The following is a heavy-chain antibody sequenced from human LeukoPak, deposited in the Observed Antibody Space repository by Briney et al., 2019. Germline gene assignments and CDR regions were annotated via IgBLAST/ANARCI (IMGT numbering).Heavy chain of an antibody. J-gene: IGHJ4*02. CDR3: ARDSSGWSD. CDR1: GYTFTDYF. V-gene: IGHV1-2*02. Sequence: ASVKVSCKTSGYTFTDYFIHWVRQAPGQGLEWMGWINPNSGGTNYAQKFQGRVTMTRDTSIGTAYMELSRLRSDDTAVYYCARDSSGWSDWGQGTLVTVSS. D-gene: IGHD6-19*01. CDR2: INPNSGGT.